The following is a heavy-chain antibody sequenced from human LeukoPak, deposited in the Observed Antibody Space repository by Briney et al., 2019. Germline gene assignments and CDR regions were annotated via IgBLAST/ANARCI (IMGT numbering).Heavy chain of an antibody. CDR3: ASRRGSNRPFDY. J-gene: IGHJ4*02. V-gene: IGHV3-21*01. CDR2: ISDDSNYI. CDR1: GFTFSTYS. D-gene: IGHD1-26*01. Sequence: TGGSLRLSCAASGFTFSTYSGNWIRQAPGKGLEWVSPISDDSNYIFYADSVKGRFTISRDNAKNSLYLQMNSLTAEDSAVYYCASRRGSNRPFDYWGQGTLVTVSS.